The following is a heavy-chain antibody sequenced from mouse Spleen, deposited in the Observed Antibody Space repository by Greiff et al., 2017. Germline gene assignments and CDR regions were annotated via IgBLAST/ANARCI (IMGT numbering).Heavy chain of an antibody. D-gene: IGHD4-1*02. Sequence: EVKVVESGGGLVQPGESLKLSCESNEYEFPSHDMSWVRKTPEKRLELVAAINSDGGSTYYPDTMERRFIISRDNTKKTLYLQMSSLRSEDTALYYCARHSNWGKTWYFDVWGTGTTVTVSS. CDR2: INSDGGST. V-gene: IGHV5-2*01. CDR1: EYEFPSHD. CDR3: ARHSNWGKTWYFDV. J-gene: IGHJ1*03.